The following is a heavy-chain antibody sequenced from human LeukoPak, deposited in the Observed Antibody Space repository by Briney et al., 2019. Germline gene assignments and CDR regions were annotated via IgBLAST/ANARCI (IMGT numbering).Heavy chain of an antibody. D-gene: IGHD3-10*01. V-gene: IGHV1-18*01. CDR1: GYTFTSYG. Sequence: ASVKVSCKASGYTFTSYGISWVRQAPGQGLEWMGRISAYNGNTNYAQKLQGRVTMTTDTSTSTAYMELSRLRSEDTAVYYSARSVLLWFGELSENWFDPWGQGTLVTVS. CDR2: ISAYNGNT. CDR3: ARSVLLWFGELSENWFDP. J-gene: IGHJ5*02.